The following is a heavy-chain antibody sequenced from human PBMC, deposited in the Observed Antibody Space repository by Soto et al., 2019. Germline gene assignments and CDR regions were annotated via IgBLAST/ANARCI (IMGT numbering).Heavy chain of an antibody. V-gene: IGHV1-58*02. CDR1: GFTFTSSA. D-gene: IGHD2-2*01. CDR3: AADLEEHQRLKFDY. Sequence: SVKVSCKASGFTFTSSAMQWVRQARGQRLEWIGWIVVGSGNTNYAQKFQERVTITRDMSTSTAYMELSSLRSEDTAVYYCAADLEEHQRLKFDYWGQGTMVTVPQ. J-gene: IGHJ4*02. CDR2: IVVGSGNT.